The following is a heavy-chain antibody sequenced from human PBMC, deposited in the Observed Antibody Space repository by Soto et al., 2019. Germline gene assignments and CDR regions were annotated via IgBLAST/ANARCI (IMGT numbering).Heavy chain of an antibody. V-gene: IGHV4-39*01. J-gene: IGHJ5*02. CDR3: ARNKHNKGFKYFFAP. D-gene: IGHD1-1*01. Sequence: SETLSLTCNASGGSITSSGSAWGWIRQSPGKGLEWIGTIDYSGNIYYIPSLKSRITISVDTSKNQISLKLRSVTAADTAVYYCARNKHNKGFKYFFAPWGQGPLVPVS. CDR1: GGSITSSGSA. CDR2: IDYSGNI.